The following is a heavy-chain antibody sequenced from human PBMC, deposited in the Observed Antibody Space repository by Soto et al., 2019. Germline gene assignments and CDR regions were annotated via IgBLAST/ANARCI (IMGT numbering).Heavy chain of an antibody. CDR3: ARRGPRFSGSYAGGDY. V-gene: IGHV4-34*01. J-gene: IGHJ4*02. CDR1: GGSFSGYY. Sequence: QVQLQQWGAGLLKPSETLSLTCAVYGGSFSGYYWSWIRQPPGKGLEWIGEINHSGSTNYNPSLKSRVTISVDTSKNQFSLKLSSVTAADTAVYYCARRGPRFSGSYAGGDYWGQGTLVTVSS. CDR2: INHSGST. D-gene: IGHD1-26*01.